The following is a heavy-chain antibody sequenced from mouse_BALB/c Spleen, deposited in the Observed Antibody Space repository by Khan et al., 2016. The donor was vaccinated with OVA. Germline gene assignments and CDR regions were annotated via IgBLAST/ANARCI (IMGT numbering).Heavy chain of an antibody. D-gene: IGHD2-12*01. V-gene: IGHV3-8*02. CDR2: IIYTGYT. Sequence: EVKLLESGPSLVKPSQTLSLTCSVTGDSITSGYWNWIRKFPENKLEYMGYIIYTGYTYYNPSLQSRLSITRHTSKNQYYLQLNSVTDEDTATYYCARSTYRYAFVYWGQGTLVTVSA. J-gene: IGHJ3*01. CDR1: GDSITSGY. CDR3: ARSTYRYAFVY.